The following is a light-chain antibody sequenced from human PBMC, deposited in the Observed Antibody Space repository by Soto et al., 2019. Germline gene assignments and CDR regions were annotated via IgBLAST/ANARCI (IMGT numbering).Light chain of an antibody. J-gene: IGKJ2*01. CDR2: GAS. CDR1: QSVSANY. CDR3: QQYGSSSNT. Sequence: EIVLTQSPGTLSLSPGERATLSCRASQSVSANYLAWYQQKPGRAPRLLIYGASSRATGIPDRFSGSGSGTDFILTISRLEPEDFAVYYCQQYGSSSNTFGQGTKLEIK. V-gene: IGKV3-20*01.